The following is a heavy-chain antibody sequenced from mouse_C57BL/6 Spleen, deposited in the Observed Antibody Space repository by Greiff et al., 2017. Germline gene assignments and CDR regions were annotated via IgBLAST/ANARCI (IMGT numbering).Heavy chain of an antibody. CDR1: GYAFTNYL. CDR3: AREDYYGSSSFAY. Sequence: VQLQQSGAELVRPGTSVKVSCKASGYAFTNYLIEWVKQRPGQGLEWIGVINPGSGGTNYNEKFKGKATLTADKSSSTAYMQLSSLTSEDSAVYFCAREDYYGSSSFAYWGQGTLVTVSA. CDR2: INPGSGGT. J-gene: IGHJ3*01. D-gene: IGHD1-1*01. V-gene: IGHV1-54*01.